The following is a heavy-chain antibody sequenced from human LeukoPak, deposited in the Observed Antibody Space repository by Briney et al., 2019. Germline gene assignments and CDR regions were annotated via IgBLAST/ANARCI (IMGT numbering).Heavy chain of an antibody. CDR1: GYSISSSNW. Sequence: PSDTLSLTCAVSGYSISSSNWWGWIRQPPGKGLEWIGYIYYSGSTYYNPSLKSRVTMSVDTSKNQFSLKLSSVTAADTAVYYCARASNIVVVVAATPPLKYYFDYWGQGALVTVSS. CDR2: IYYSGST. J-gene: IGHJ4*02. D-gene: IGHD2-15*01. V-gene: IGHV4-28*03. CDR3: ARASNIVVVVAATPPLKYYFDY.